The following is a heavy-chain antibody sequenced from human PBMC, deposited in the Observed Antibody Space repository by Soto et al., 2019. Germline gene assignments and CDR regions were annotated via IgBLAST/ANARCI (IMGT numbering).Heavy chain of an antibody. CDR2: IYYSGTT. CDR1: GYSISSSNW. V-gene: IGHV4-28*01. D-gene: IGHD1-26*01. Sequence: QVQLQESGPGLVKPSDTLSLTCAVSGYSISSSNWWGWIRQPPGKGLEWIGYIYYSGTTYYNPSLKSRVTLSVDTPKNQFSLKLTSVTAVDTAVYYCARREIQGPIDYWGQGTLVTVSS. CDR3: ARREIQGPIDY. J-gene: IGHJ4*02.